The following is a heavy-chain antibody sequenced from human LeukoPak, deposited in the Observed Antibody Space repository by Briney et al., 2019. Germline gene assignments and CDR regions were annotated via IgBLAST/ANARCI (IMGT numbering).Heavy chain of an antibody. CDR3: TRGGYSGSSYRFS. D-gene: IGHD6-25*01. Sequence: GGSLRLSCAASGLRFSEYWMHWVRQAPGKGPQWLSRISKDGSDVVYADSAKGRFTASRDNAKNTVYLQVTNLRHEDTAVYFCTRGGYSGSSYRFSWGRGTLVTVAS. CDR2: ISKDGSDV. V-gene: IGHV3-74*01. CDR1: GLRFSEYW. J-gene: IGHJ4*02.